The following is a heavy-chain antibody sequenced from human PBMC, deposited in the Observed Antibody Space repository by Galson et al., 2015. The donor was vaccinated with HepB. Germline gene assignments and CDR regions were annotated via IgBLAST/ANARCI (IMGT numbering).Heavy chain of an antibody. Sequence: ETLSLTCSVAGGSIINCYWSWIRQPAGKGLEWIGRFHMRGTTNYSPSLKSRVTMSVDTSKNQLSLKGNSVTAADTAVYYYAAGATGTAVDYYYFGLDVWGQGTTVTVSS. CDR1: GGSIINCY. CDR2: FHMRGTT. D-gene: IGHD1-1*01. J-gene: IGHJ6*02. V-gene: IGHV4-4*07. CDR3: AAGATGTAVDYYYFGLDV.